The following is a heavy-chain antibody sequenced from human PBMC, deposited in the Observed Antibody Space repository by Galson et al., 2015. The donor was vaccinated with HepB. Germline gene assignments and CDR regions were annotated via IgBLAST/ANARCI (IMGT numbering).Heavy chain of an antibody. CDR2: ISSSGSYI. D-gene: IGHD3-10*01. J-gene: IGHJ5*01. CDR1: GFTFSSYS. Sequence: SLRLSCAASGFTFSSYSMNWVRQAPGKGLEWVSSISSSGSYIYYADSVKGRFTISRDNAKNSLSLQMNSLRAEDTAVYSCARDYRPSFGSGSYYPNWFDSWGQGTLVTVSS. CDR3: ARDYRPSFGSGSYYPNWFDS. V-gene: IGHV3-21*01.